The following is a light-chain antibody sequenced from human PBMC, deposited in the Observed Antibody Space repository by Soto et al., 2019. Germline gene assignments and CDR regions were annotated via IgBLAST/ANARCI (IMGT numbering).Light chain of an antibody. J-gene: IGKJ1*01. CDR2: DAS. CDR3: QQYGISPT. Sequence: EIVLTQSPGTLSLSPGERATLSCRSSHSVSSNYLAWYKQKPGQAPRLLIYDASSRATGIPDRFSGSVSGTDFTLTISRLEPVDFAVYYCQQYGISPTFGQGTKGEIK. CDR1: HSVSSNY. V-gene: IGKV3-20*01.